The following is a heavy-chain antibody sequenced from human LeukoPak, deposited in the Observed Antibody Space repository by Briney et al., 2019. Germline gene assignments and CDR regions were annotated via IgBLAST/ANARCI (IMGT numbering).Heavy chain of an antibody. Sequence: GGSLRLSCAASGFTVSSNYMSWVRQAPGKRLEWVSVIYSGGSTYYADSVKGRFTISRDNSKNTLYLQMNSLRAEDTAVYYCAREEATTSDYFDYWGQGTLVTVSS. D-gene: IGHD5-12*01. CDR3: AREEATTSDYFDY. J-gene: IGHJ4*02. CDR2: IYSGGST. CDR1: GFTVSSNY. V-gene: IGHV3-66*01.